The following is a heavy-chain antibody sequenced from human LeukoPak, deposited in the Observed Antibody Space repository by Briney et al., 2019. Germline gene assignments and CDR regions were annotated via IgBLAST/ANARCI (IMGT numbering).Heavy chain of an antibody. CDR3: AKGGEGGYVLNWFAP. V-gene: IGHV3-9*01. D-gene: IGHD5-12*01. CDR1: GFTFDDYA. CDR2: ISWNSGSI. J-gene: IGHJ5*02. Sequence: GGSLRLSCAASGFTFDDYAMHWVRQAPGKGLEWVSGISWNSGSICYADSVKGRFTISRDNAKNSLYLQMNSLRAEDTALYYCAKGGEGGYVLNWFAPWGQGTLVTVSS.